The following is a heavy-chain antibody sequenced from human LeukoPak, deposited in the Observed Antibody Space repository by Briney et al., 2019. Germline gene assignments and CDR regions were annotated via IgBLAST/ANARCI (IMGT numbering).Heavy chain of an antibody. CDR3: AAGERMVRGDGVDY. CDR2: IYSGGST. V-gene: IGHV3-66*01. Sequence: GGSLRLSCAASGFTVRNNYMSWVRQAPGKGLEWVSVIYSGGSTYYADSVKGRFTISRDNSKNTLYLQMNSLRAEDTAVYFCAAGERMVRGDGVDYWGQGTLVTVSS. D-gene: IGHD3-10*01. J-gene: IGHJ4*02. CDR1: GFTVRNNY.